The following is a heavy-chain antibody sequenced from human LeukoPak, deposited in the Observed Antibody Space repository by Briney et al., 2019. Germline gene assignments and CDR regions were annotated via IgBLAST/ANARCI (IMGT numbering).Heavy chain of an antibody. CDR2: ISYDGSNK. CDR3: ARGPDVDYYMDV. D-gene: IGHD1-14*01. CDR1: GFTFSSYA. V-gene: IGHV3-30*04. Sequence: GGSLRLSCAASGFTFSSYAMHWVRQAPGKGLEWVAVISYDGSNKYYAESVKGRFTISRDNSKNTLYLQMNSLRAEDTAVYYCARGPDVDYYMDVWGKGTTVTVSS. J-gene: IGHJ6*03.